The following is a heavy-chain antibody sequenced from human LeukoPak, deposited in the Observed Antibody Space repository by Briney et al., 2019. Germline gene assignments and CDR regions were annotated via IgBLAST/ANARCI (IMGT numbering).Heavy chain of an antibody. CDR3: AREVYCGGDCRYYFDY. J-gene: IGHJ4*02. V-gene: IGHV4-59*01. Sequence: PSETLSLTCTVSGGSTSSYYWSWIRQPPRKGLEWIGYIYYSGSTNYNPSLKSRVTISVDTSKNQFSLKLSSVTAADTAVYYCAREVYCGGDCRYYFDYWGQGTLVTVSS. CDR1: GGSTSSYY. CDR2: IYYSGST. D-gene: IGHD2-21*02.